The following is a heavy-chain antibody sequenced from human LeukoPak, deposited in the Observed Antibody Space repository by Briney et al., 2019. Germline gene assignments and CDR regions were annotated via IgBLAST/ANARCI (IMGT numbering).Heavy chain of an antibody. CDR2: ISSDGSTA. D-gene: IGHD5-24*01. Sequence: GGSLRLSCAASGFTFCSYWMHWVRQAPGKGLVWVSRISSDGSTADYADSVKGRFTISGDNAKNTLYLQMNSLRAEDTAVYYCAKDIATFTYSDYWGQGTLVTVSS. CDR3: AKDIATFTYSDY. V-gene: IGHV3-74*01. CDR1: GFTFCSYW. J-gene: IGHJ4*02.